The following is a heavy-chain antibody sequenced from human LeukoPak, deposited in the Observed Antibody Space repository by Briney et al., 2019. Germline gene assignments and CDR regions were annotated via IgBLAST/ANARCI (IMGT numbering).Heavy chain of an antibody. CDR2: IKQDESEK. J-gene: IGHJ4*02. CDR1: GFTFSSYW. V-gene: IGHV3-7*04. D-gene: IGHD3-10*01. CDR3: ARDVPFGESCDY. Sequence: GGSLRLSCAASGFTFSSYWMSWVRQAPGKGLKWVANIKQDESEKYYVHSVEGRFTISRDNAKNSLYLQMNSLRAEDTGVYYCARDVPFGESCDYWGQGTLDTVSS.